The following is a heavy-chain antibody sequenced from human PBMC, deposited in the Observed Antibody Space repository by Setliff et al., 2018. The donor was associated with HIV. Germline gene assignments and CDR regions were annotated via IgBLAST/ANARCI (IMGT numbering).Heavy chain of an antibody. CDR3: TRDSLGTAYYPWGTFNSYYYFMDV. J-gene: IGHJ6*03. CDR2: IRSKAYGGTA. V-gene: IGHV3-49*04. Sequence: GGSLRLSCTASGFNFGEYAMTWVRQAPGKGLEWVSFIRSKAYGGTAEYAASVKGRFTISTDDSKTIAYLQMNSLKTEDTAVYYCTRDSLGTAYYPWGTFNSYYYFMDVWGKGTTVTVSS. D-gene: IGHD3-16*01. CDR1: GFNFGEYA.